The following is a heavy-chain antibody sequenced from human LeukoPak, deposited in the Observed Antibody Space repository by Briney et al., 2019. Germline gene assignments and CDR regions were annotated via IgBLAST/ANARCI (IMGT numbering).Heavy chain of an antibody. V-gene: IGHV3-74*01. CDR3: VRTIASRGSEY. CDR1: GFTFTNYW. D-gene: IGHD6-6*01. J-gene: IGHJ4*02. Sequence: GGSLRLSCAASGFTFTNYWMHWVRQAPGMGLVWVSRLPPDELGIIYADSVKGRFTVSRDNAKNTVYLQMNNLRVDDTAMYYCVRTIASRGSEYWGQGALVTVSS. CDR2: LPPDELGI.